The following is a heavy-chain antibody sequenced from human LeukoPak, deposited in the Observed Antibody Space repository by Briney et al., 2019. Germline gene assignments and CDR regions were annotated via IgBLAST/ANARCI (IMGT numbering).Heavy chain of an antibody. Sequence: QSGGSLRLPCAASGFTFGSYAMYWVRQAPGKGLDWVSGISGSGGSTFYADSVKGRFTISRDNSKNTLYLQMNSLRAEDTAVYYCAKVKKDSSGWYYFDYWGHGTLVTVSS. CDR1: GFTFGSYA. V-gene: IGHV3-23*01. CDR3: AKVKKDSSGWYYFDY. D-gene: IGHD6-19*01. J-gene: IGHJ4*01. CDR2: ISGSGGST.